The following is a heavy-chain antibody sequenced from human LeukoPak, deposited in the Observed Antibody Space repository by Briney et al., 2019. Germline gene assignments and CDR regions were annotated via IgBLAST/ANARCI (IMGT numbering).Heavy chain of an antibody. CDR3: ASGKEGYYDFWSGYNPGQPADY. CDR1: GFTFSSYA. D-gene: IGHD3-3*01. Sequence: PGGSLRLSCEASGFTFSSYAMSWVRQSPGKGLEWVSYISSSGSTIYYADSVKGRFTISRDNAKNSLYLQMNSLRAEDTAVYYCASGKEGYYDFWSGYNPGQPADYWGQGTLVTVSS. CDR2: ISSSGSTI. J-gene: IGHJ4*02. V-gene: IGHV3-48*04.